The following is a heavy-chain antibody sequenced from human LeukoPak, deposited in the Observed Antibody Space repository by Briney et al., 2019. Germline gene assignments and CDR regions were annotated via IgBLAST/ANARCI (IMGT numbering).Heavy chain of an antibody. V-gene: IGHV3-30-3*01. CDR1: GFTFSSYA. CDR2: ISYDGSNK. CDR3: VRDHLWAFDY. J-gene: IGHJ4*02. D-gene: IGHD2-21*01. Sequence: GGSLRLSCAASGFTFSSYAMHWVRQAPGKGLEWVAVISYDGSNKYYADSVKGRFTISRDNAKNSLYLQMNSLRAEDTAVYYCVRDHLWAFDYWGQGTLVTVSS.